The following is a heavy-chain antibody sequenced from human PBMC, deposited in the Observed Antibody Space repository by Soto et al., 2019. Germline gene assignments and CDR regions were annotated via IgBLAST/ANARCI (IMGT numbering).Heavy chain of an antibody. Sequence: GGSLRLSCAASGFTFSNYAMGWVRQAPGKGLEWVSAIGGSGGSPYYADSVKGRFTISRDNSKSTLYLQMNSLRAEDTAVYYCAKTAEAVAGTVYGYWGQGTLVTVSS. D-gene: IGHD6-19*01. CDR1: GFTFSNYA. CDR2: IGGSGGSP. V-gene: IGHV3-23*01. CDR3: AKTAEAVAGTVYGY. J-gene: IGHJ4*02.